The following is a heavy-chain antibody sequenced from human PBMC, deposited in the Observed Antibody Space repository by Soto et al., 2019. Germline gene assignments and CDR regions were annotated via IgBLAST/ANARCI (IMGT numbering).Heavy chain of an antibody. J-gene: IGHJ4*02. D-gene: IGHD3-9*01. CDR1: GGSISSGDYY. CDR2: IYYSGST. V-gene: IGHV4-30-4*01. CDR3: ARQDILTGVHY. Sequence: SETLSLTCTVSGGSISSGDYYWSWIRQPPGKGLEWIGYIYYSGSTYYNPSLKSRVTISVDTSKNQFSLRLSSVTAADTAVYYCARQDILTGVHYWGQGTLVTVSS.